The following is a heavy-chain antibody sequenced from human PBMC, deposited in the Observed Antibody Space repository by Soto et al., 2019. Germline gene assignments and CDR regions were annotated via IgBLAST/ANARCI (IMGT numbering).Heavy chain of an antibody. CDR3: ARGYCSGGNCYSGMDV. CDR1: GGTFSTHA. J-gene: IGHJ6*02. D-gene: IGHD2-15*01. CDR2: IIPISGTT. V-gene: IGHV1-69*13. Sequence: SVKVSCKASGGTFSTHAIIWVRQAPGHGLEWMGGIIPISGTTYYTQKFQGRVTITADEPTSTAFMELSSLKSDDTAVFYCARGYCSGGNCYSGMDVWGQGTMVTVSS.